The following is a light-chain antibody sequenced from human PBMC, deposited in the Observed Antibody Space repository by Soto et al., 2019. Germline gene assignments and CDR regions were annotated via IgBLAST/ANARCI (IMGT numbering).Light chain of an antibody. V-gene: IGKV1-5*01. CDR3: QQYHTYSRT. CDR2: DAS. Sequence: QMTQSPSTLAASDCARXSMSRRASQSISNKLAWYQQKAGKAPKVLIYDASTLESGVPSRFSGSGSGTEFTLTISSLQPDDFATYYCQQYHTYSRTFGQGTKVDI. CDR1: QSISNK. J-gene: IGKJ1*01.